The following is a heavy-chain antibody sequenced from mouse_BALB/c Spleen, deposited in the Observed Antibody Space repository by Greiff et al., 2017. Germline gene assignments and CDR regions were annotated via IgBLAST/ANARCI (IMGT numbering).Heavy chain of an antibody. CDR3: TRDLHYCGSYWYFDV. CDR1: GYTFTSYW. J-gene: IGHJ1*01. V-gene: IGHV1-5*01. D-gene: IGHD1-2*01. CDR2: LYPGNSDT. Sequence: EVQLQESGTVLARPGASVTLSCKASGYTFTSYWMHWVKQRPGQSLEWIGALYPGNSDTSYNQKFKGKAKLTAVTSTSTAYMELSSLTNEDSAVYYCTRDLHYCGSYWYFDVWGAGTTVTVSS.